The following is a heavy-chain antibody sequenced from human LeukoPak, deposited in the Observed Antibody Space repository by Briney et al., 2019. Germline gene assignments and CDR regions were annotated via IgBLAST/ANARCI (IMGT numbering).Heavy chain of an antibody. CDR2: IDWDDDK. D-gene: IGHD3-22*01. J-gene: IGHJ4*02. V-gene: IGHV2-70*01. Sequence: SGPALAKPTQTLTLTCTFSGFSLSTRGMCGSWIRQPSGKALEWLALIDWDDDKYYSTSLKTRLTISKDTSKNQVVLTMTNMDPVDTATYYCARTSYYYDSSGYYLPDYWGQGTLVTVSS. CDR1: GFSLSTRGMC. CDR3: ARTSYYYDSSGYYLPDY.